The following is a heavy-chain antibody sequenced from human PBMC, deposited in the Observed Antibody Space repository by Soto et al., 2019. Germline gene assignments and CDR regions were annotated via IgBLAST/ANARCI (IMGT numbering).Heavy chain of an antibody. CDR2: ISWNSGSI. V-gene: IGHV3-9*01. CDR1: GFTFDDYA. D-gene: IGHD1-26*01. J-gene: IGHJ6*01. CDR3: AKDIGGSYGRYYYYYYGMDV. Sequence: EVQLVESGGGLVQPVRSLRLSCAASGFTFDDYAMPWVRQAPGKGLEWVSGISWNSGSIGYADSVKGRFTITRDNAKNSLYLQMNSLRAEDTAMYYCAKDIGGSYGRYYYYYYGMDVWGQGPTVKVYS.